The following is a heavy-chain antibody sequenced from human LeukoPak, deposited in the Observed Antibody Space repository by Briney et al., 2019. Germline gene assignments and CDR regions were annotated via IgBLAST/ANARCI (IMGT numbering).Heavy chain of an antibody. D-gene: IGHD2-2*01. CDR3: ARGAPRTPGDY. V-gene: IGHV4-34*01. CDR1: GGSFSGYY. CDR2: INHSGST. J-gene: IGHJ4*02. Sequence: SETLSLTCAVYGGSFSGYYWSWIRQPPGKGLEWIGEINHSGSTNYNPSLKRRVTISVDTSKNQFSLKLSSVTAADTAVYYCARGAPRTPGDYWGQGTLVTVSS.